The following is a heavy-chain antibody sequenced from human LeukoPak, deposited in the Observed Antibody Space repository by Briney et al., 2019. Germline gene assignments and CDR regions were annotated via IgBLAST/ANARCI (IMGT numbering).Heavy chain of an antibody. J-gene: IGHJ4*02. CDR3: ATLAAGYSSPFDY. CDR2: IRSDGGST. Sequence: GGSLRLSCAASGFTFSSYDMSWVRQAPGKGLEWVSFIRSDGGSTLYADSVKGRFTISRDNSKNTLYAEMTSLRAEDTAVYYCATLAAGYSSPFDYWGQGTLVTVSS. D-gene: IGHD6-13*01. CDR1: GFTFSSYD. V-gene: IGHV3-23*01.